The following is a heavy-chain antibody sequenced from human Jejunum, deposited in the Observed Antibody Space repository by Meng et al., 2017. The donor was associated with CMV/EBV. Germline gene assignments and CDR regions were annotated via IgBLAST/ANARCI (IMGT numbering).Heavy chain of an antibody. D-gene: IGHD1-26*01. Sequence: GYSFSTYGIGWVRQTPGKGLEWMGIIYPGDSDIRYSPSFQGQVTISVDKSTSTAYLQLRSLKASDTSIYYCARSDREVGASPRDYWGRGTRVTVSS. CDR1: GYSFSTYG. J-gene: IGHJ4*02. CDR3: ARSDREVGASPRDY. V-gene: IGHV5-51*01. CDR2: IYPGDSDI.